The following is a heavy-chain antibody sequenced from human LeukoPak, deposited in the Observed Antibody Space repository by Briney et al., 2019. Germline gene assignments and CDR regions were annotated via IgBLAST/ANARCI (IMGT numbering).Heavy chain of an antibody. CDR3: ARGMSGFSSYDY. CDR2: VYNGGNT. CDR1: GFTVSGHY. Sequence: PGGSLRLSCAASGFTVSGHYLSWFRQAPGKGLESVSVVYNGGNTYYADSVRGRFTLSTDTSRNTLYLQMNSLTADDTAVYYCARGMSGFSSYDYWGQGVLVTVSS. J-gene: IGHJ4*02. V-gene: IGHV3-66*01. D-gene: IGHD5-12*01.